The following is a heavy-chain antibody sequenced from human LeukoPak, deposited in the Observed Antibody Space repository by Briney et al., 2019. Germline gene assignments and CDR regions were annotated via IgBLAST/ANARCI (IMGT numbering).Heavy chain of an antibody. CDR2: ISGGGGST. Sequence: TGGSLRLSCAASGFTFSTYAMSWVRQAPGKGLEWVSGISGGGGSTYYADSVKGRFTISRDNSKNTLYLQMNSLRAEDTAVYYCAKAYYYDSRAGLPFDYWGQGTLVTVSS. CDR1: GFTFSTYA. CDR3: AKAYYYDSRAGLPFDY. V-gene: IGHV3-23*01. J-gene: IGHJ4*02. D-gene: IGHD3-22*01.